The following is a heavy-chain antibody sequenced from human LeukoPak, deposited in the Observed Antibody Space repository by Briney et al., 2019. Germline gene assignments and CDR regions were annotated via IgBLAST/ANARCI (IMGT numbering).Heavy chain of an antibody. Sequence: SETLSLTCTVSGGSISSGDYYRSWIRQPPGKGLEWIAYMYYSGSTYYNPSLKSRVTMSADTSRNQLSLKLSSVTAADTAVYYCARPYYYDSRIDPWGQGILVTVSS. J-gene: IGHJ5*02. V-gene: IGHV4-30-4*01. CDR2: MYYSGST. CDR3: ARPYYYDSRIDP. D-gene: IGHD3-22*01. CDR1: GGSISSGDYY.